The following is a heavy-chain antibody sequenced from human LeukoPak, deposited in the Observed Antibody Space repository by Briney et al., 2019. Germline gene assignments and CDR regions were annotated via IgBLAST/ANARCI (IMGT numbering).Heavy chain of an antibody. J-gene: IGHJ5*02. D-gene: IGHD3-16*01. Sequence: GGSLRLSCAASGFTFSSSWMHWARQARGKGLVWVSNINPDGSRINYADSVKGRFTISRDNAKNTLYLQMNSLRAEDTALYYCARGVSGGFDPWGQGTLVIVSS. CDR1: GFTFSSSW. CDR2: INPDGSRI. CDR3: ARGVSGGFDP. V-gene: IGHV3-74*01.